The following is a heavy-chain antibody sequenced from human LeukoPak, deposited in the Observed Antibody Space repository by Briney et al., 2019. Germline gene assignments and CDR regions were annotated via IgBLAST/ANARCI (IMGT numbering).Heavy chain of an antibody. Sequence: SETLSLTCAVYGGSFSGYYWSWIRQPPGKGLEWIGEINHSGSTNYNPSLKSRVTISVDTSKNQFSLKLSSVTAADTAVYYCARGHSLYSGRSMGRGDWFDPWGQGTLVTVSS. J-gene: IGHJ5*02. CDR3: ARGHSLYSGRSMGRGDWFDP. CDR1: GGSFSGYY. V-gene: IGHV4-34*01. CDR2: INHSGST. D-gene: IGHD3-10*01.